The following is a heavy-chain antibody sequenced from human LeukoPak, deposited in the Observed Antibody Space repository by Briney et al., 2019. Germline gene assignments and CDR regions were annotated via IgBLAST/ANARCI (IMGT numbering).Heavy chain of an antibody. CDR3: ARGPVGGATYYDGDAFDI. Sequence: PSEALSLTCTVSGGSMSSYYWSWTRQSPGKGLEWIGYINHSGSTNYNPSLKSRVTISVDTSKNQFSLKLSSVTAVDTAVYYCARGPVGGATYYDGDAFDIWGQGTMVTVSS. D-gene: IGHD1-26*01. CDR2: INHSGST. CDR1: GGSMSSYY. V-gene: IGHV4-59*01. J-gene: IGHJ3*02.